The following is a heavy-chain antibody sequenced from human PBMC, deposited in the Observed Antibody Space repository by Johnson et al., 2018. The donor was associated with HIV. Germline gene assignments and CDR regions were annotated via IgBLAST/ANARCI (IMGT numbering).Heavy chain of an antibody. Sequence: VQLVESGGGLVQPGGSLRLSCAASGFTFSSYDMHWVRQATGKGLEWVSAIGTAGDTYYPGSVKGRFTISRENAKNSLYLQMNSLRAGDTAVYYCARDRGAGHAFDLWGQGTTVTVSS. CDR1: GFTFSSYD. V-gene: IGHV3-13*01. CDR3: ARDRGAGHAFDL. J-gene: IGHJ3*01. CDR2: IGTAGDT. D-gene: IGHD3-10*01.